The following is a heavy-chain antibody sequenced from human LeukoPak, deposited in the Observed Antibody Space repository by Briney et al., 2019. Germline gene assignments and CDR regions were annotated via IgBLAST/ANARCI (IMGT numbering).Heavy chain of an antibody. CDR1: GGSISSSSYY. V-gene: IGHV4-39*01. D-gene: IGHD3-9*01. CDR2: INHSGST. Sequence: SETLSLTCTVSGGSISSSSYYWGWIRQPPGKGLEWIGEINHSGSTNYNPSLKSRVTISVDTSKNQFSLKLSSVTAADTAVYYCARHSSADILTGSHWFDPWGQGTLVTVSS. J-gene: IGHJ5*02. CDR3: ARHSSADILTGSHWFDP.